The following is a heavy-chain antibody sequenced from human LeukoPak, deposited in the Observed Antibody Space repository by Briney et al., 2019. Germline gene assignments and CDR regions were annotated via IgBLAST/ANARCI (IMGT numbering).Heavy chain of an antibody. Sequence: GGSLRLSCAASGFTFDMYAMSWVRQAPGKGLEWVSVISGGGGSTYYADSVKGRFTISRDNSKNTLYLQMNSLRAEDTAVYYCAKGRHELTVIRDAFDIWGQGTMVTVSS. V-gene: IGHV3-23*01. J-gene: IGHJ3*02. D-gene: IGHD2/OR15-2a*01. CDR2: ISGGGGST. CDR1: GFTFDMYA. CDR3: AKGRHELTVIRDAFDI.